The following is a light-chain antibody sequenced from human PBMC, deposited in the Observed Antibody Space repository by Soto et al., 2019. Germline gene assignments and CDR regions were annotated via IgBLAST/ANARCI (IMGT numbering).Light chain of an antibody. Sequence: IVLTQSPGTLSLSPGERATLSCRASQSVSNNYLAWYQQKPRQAPRLLIYGASNRATGIPDRFSGSVSGTDFTLTISRLEAEDFAVYYCQQYGSSGTFGQGTKGDIK. CDR1: QSVSNNY. V-gene: IGKV3-20*01. CDR2: GAS. CDR3: QQYGSSGT. J-gene: IGKJ1*01.